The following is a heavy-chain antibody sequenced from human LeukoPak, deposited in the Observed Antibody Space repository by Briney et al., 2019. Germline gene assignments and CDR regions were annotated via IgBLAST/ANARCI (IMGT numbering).Heavy chain of an antibody. D-gene: IGHD3-3*01. CDR2: ISGSGGTP. Sequence: GGSLRLSCAASGFTSSTSGMTWVRQAPGKGLDWVSIISGSGGTPYYTDSVKGRFTISRDNSKNTLYLQMNSLRAEDTAVYYCAKTRGISISGVVPLCDYWGQGTLVTVSS. CDR3: AKTRGISISGVVPLCDY. J-gene: IGHJ4*02. V-gene: IGHV3-23*01. CDR1: GFTSSTSG.